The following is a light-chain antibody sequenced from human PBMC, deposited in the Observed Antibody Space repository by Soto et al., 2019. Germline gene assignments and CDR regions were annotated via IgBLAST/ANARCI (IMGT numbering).Light chain of an antibody. Sequence: EIVLTQSPGTLSLSPGERATLSCRASQSVSSNYLAWYQQKPGQAPRLLIYGASSGATGIPDRFSASGSGTDFTLTISRLEPEDFAVYFCQRYGSSPLTFGGGTKVEIK. J-gene: IGKJ4*01. CDR3: QRYGSSPLT. CDR2: GAS. CDR1: QSVSSNY. V-gene: IGKV3-20*01.